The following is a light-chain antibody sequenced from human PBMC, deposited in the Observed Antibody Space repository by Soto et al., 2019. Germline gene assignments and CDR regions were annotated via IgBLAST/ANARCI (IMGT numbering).Light chain of an antibody. Sequence: DIQMTQSPSTLSASVGDRVTITCRASQSISNWLAWYQQKPGKAPNLLIYAASSLQSGVPSRFSGSGSGTEFTLTITSLQADDFATYYCQQYSSYWTFAQGTKVDIK. CDR1: QSISNW. CDR3: QQYSSYWT. V-gene: IGKV1-5*01. CDR2: AAS. J-gene: IGKJ1*01.